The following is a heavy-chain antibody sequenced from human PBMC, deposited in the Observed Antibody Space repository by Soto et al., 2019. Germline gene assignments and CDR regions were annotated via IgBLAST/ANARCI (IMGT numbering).Heavy chain of an antibody. V-gene: IGHV1-18*01. Sequence: SSVKVSCKASGYTFTSYGISWVRQAPGQGLEWMGWISAYNGNTNYAQKLQGRVTMTTDTSTSTAYMELRSLRSDDTAVYYCARCSISDLEWLLHPAYYYYYYMDVWGKGTTVTVSS. J-gene: IGHJ6*03. CDR2: ISAYNGNT. CDR3: ARCSISDLEWLLHPAYYYYYYMDV. D-gene: IGHD3-3*01. CDR1: GYTFTSYG.